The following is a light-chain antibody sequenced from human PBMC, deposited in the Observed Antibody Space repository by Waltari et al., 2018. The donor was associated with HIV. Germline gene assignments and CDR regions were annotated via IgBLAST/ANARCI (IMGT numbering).Light chain of an antibody. Sequence: SYELTQPPSVSVSPGQTASITCSGDELGYKYACWYQQKPGQSPVLVIYHDIQRPSGIPERFSGSNSGNTATLTISGTQAMDEADYYCQAWDSSTVVFGGGTKLTVL. CDR1: ELGYKY. CDR3: QAWDSSTVV. J-gene: IGLJ2*01. CDR2: HDI. V-gene: IGLV3-1*01.